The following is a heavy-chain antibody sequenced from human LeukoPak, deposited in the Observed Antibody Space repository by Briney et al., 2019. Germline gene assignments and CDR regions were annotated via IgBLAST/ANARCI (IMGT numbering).Heavy chain of an antibody. CDR1: GFTFSSYE. D-gene: IGHD1-26*01. CDR3: ARGSPRRYSGSYYSDY. V-gene: IGHV3-48*03. J-gene: IGHJ4*02. Sequence: GGSLRLSCAASGFTFSSYEMNWVRQAPGKGLEWVSYISSSGSTIYYADSVKGRFTISRDNAKNSLYLQMNSLRAEDTAVYYCARGSPRRYSGSYYSDYWGQGTLVTVSS. CDR2: ISSSGSTI.